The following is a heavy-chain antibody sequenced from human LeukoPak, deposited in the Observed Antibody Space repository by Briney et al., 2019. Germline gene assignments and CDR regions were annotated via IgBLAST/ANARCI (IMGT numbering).Heavy chain of an antibody. CDR2: IYPGDSDT. Sequence: GESLKISCKASGYSFTNYWIGWVRQMPGKGLEWTGIIYPGDSDTRYSPSFQGQVTISADKSISTAYLQWSSLTASDTAMYYCARPAYSGRSDGFDIWGQGTMVTVSS. CDR3: ARPAYSGRSDGFDI. D-gene: IGHD1-26*01. J-gene: IGHJ3*02. V-gene: IGHV5-51*01. CDR1: GYSFTNYW.